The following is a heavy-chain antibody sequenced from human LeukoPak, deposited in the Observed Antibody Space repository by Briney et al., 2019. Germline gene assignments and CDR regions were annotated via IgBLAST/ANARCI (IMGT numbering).Heavy chain of an antibody. CDR3: TTDHDYAWFDP. J-gene: IGHJ5*02. CDR2: VWNGGTNK. D-gene: IGHD4-17*01. V-gene: IGHV3-33*08. Sequence: GGSLRLSCVASGFTFSNYGMHWVRQAPGKGLEWVAVVWNGGTNKYYADSVRGRFTISRDNSKNTLYLQMNSLKTEDTAVYYCTTDHDYAWFDPWGQGTLVTVSS. CDR1: GFTFSNYG.